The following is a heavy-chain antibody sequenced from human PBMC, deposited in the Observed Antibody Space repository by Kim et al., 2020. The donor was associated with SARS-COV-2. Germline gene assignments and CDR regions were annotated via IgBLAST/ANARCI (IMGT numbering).Heavy chain of an antibody. Sequence: SETLSLTCTISGGSISNYYWTWVRQPPGKGLEWIGYIYSSGTTKYNPSLKSRVTMSVDTSKNQFSLQLTSVTAADTAVYYFARDAPASSFYDFWGQGTLV. CDR2: IYSSGTT. D-gene: IGHD1-26*01. CDR1: GGSISNYY. CDR3: ARDAPASSFYDF. J-gene: IGHJ4*02. V-gene: IGHV4-59*01.